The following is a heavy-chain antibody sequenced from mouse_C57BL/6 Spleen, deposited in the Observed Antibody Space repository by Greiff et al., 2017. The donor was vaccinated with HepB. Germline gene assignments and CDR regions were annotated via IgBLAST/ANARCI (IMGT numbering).Heavy chain of an antibody. D-gene: IGHD4-1*01. V-gene: IGHV2-9*01. J-gene: IGHJ1*03. CDR1: GFSLTSYG. CDR2: IWGGGST. Sequence: VHLVESGPGLVAPSQSLSITCTVSGFSLTSYGVDWVRQPPGKGLEWLGVIWGGGSTNYNSALMSRLSISKDNSKSQVFLKMNSLQTDDTAMYYCAKRAKLGRGDWYFDVWGTGTTVTVSS. CDR3: AKRAKLGRGDWYFDV.